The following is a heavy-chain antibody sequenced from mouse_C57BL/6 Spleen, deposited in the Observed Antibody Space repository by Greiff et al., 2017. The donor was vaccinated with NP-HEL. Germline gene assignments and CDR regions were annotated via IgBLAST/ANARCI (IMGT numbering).Heavy chain of an antibody. J-gene: IGHJ1*03. Sequence: VQLQQSGAELVKPGASVKISCKASGYAFSSYWMNWVKQRPGKGLEWIGQIYPGDGDTNYNGKFKGKATLTADKSSSTAYMQLSSLTSEDSAVYFCARGADYYGSSSYWYFDVWGTGTTVTVSS. V-gene: IGHV1-80*01. D-gene: IGHD1-1*01. CDR2: IYPGDGDT. CDR3: ARGADYYGSSSYWYFDV. CDR1: GYAFSSYW.